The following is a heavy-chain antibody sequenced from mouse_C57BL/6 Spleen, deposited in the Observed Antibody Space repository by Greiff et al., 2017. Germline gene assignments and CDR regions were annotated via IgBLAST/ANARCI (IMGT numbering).Heavy chain of an antibody. CDR2: ISYDGSN. CDR3: ARDEDSSNPHYFDD. J-gene: IGHJ2*01. CDR1: GYSITSGYY. Sequence: EVQLQQSGPGLVKPSQSLSLTCSVTGYSITSGYYWNWIRQFPGNKLEWMGYISYDGSNNYNPSLKNRISITRDTSKNQFFLKLNSVTTEDTATYYCARDEDSSNPHYFDDWGQGTTLTVSS. V-gene: IGHV3-6*01. D-gene: IGHD2-5*01.